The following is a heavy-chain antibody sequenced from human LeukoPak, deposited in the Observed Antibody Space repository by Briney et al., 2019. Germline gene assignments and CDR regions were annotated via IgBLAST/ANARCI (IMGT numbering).Heavy chain of an antibody. Sequence: GESLQISSKGSCYSFTSYWIGWVRRLPGKGLEWMGIIYPGDSDTRYSPSFQGQVTISADKSISTAYLQWSSLKASDTAMYYCARSLGELSPHVYWGQGTRVTVSS. V-gene: IGHV5-51*01. D-gene: IGHD3-16*02. CDR1: CYSFTSYW. J-gene: IGHJ4*02. CDR3: ARSLGELSPHVY. CDR2: IYPGDSDT.